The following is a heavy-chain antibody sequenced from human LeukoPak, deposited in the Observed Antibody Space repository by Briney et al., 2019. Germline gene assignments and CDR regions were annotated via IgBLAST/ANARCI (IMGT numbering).Heavy chain of an antibody. CDR3: ARERVYGGSSLDY. CDR2: IYYSGST. Sequence: SETLSLTCTVSGGSISSGDYYWSWIRQPPGKGLEWIGYIYYSGSTYYNPSLKSRVTVSVDTSKNQFSLKLSSVTAADTAVYYCARERVYGGSSLDYWGQGTLVTVSS. J-gene: IGHJ4*02. V-gene: IGHV4-30-4*01. D-gene: IGHD4-23*01. CDR1: GGSISSGDYY.